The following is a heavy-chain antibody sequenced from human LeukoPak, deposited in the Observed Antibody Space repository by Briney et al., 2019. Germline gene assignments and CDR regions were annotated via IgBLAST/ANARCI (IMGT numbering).Heavy chain of an antibody. D-gene: IGHD3-10*01. Sequence: TSETLSLTCAVYGGSFSGYYWSWIRQPPGKGLEWIGEINHSGSTNYNPSLKSRVTISVDTSKNQFSLKLSSVTAADTAVYYCARGKSPWFGEPRGNWFDPWGQGTLVTVSS. V-gene: IGHV4-34*01. CDR3: ARGKSPWFGEPRGNWFDP. CDR1: GGSFSGYY. J-gene: IGHJ5*02. CDR2: INHSGST.